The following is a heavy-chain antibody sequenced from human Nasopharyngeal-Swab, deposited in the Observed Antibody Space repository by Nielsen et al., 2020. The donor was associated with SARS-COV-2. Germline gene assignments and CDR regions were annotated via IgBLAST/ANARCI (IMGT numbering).Heavy chain of an antibody. CDR2: ISNDGSNK. CDR1: GFTFSSYA. J-gene: IGHJ6*02. Sequence: GQSLKISCAASGFTFSSYAMHWVRPAAGKGLGWVAVISNDGSNKYYADSVKGRFTISRDNSKNTLYLQMNSLRAEDTAVYYCARSAGGGYYYGMDVWGQGTTVTVSS. D-gene: IGHD3-16*01. CDR3: ARSAGGGYYYGMDV. V-gene: IGHV3-30*04.